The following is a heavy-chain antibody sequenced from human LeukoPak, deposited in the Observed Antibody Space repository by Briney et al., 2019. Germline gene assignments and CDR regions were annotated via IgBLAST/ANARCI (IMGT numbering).Heavy chain of an antibody. CDR1: GGSISTSGGSISSGTYY. CDR2: IYYSGST. J-gene: IGHJ4*02. V-gene: IGHV4-39*01. D-gene: IGHD3-10*01. CDR3: ARLNHDGSGSYPDY. Sequence: PSETLSLTCTVSGGSISTSGGSISSGTYYWGWIRQPPGKGLEWIESIYYSGSTYYNPSLKSRVTMSIDTSKNQFSLKLSVVTDAATAVYYCARLNHDGSGSYPDYWGQGTLVTVSA.